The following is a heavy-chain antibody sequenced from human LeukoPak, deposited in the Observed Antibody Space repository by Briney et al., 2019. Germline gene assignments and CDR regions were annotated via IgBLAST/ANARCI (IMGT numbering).Heavy chain of an antibody. Sequence: ASVKVSCKASGYTFTSYYMHWVRQAPGRGLEWIGIINPSGGSTSYAQKFQGRVTMTRDMSTSTVYMELSSLRSEDTAVYYCARDRPARPLFDYWGQGTLVTVSS. CDR3: ARDRPARPLFDY. V-gene: IGHV1-46*01. CDR2: INPSGGST. J-gene: IGHJ4*02. D-gene: IGHD6-6*01. CDR1: GYTFTSYY.